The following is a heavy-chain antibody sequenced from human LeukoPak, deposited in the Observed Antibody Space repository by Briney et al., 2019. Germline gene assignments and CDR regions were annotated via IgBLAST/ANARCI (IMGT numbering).Heavy chain of an antibody. V-gene: IGHV3-9*01. CDR2: ISWNSGSI. J-gene: IGHJ4*02. CDR3: AKDISGVGVY. D-gene: IGHD1-26*01. Sequence: TGGSLRLSCAASGFTFDDYAMHWVRQAPGKGLEWVSGISWNSGSIGYADSVKGRFTISRDSAKNSLYLQMNSLRAEDTALYYCAKDISGVGVYWGQGTLVTVSS. CDR1: GFTFDDYA.